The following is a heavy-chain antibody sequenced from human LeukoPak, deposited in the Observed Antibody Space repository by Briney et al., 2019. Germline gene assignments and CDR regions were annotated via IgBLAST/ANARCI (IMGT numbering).Heavy chain of an antibody. V-gene: IGHV3-7*01. Sequence: GGSLRLSCAASGFTLSSYCMTCVRQAPRKGLEWVANIKHNGDELNYVDSVEDRFTIYRDNAKNSLYLHMTSLRAEDTAVYYCARELRAFDSWGQGTLVTVSS. D-gene: IGHD3-16*01. J-gene: IGHJ4*02. CDR2: IKHNGDEL. CDR3: ARELRAFDS. CDR1: GFTLSSYC.